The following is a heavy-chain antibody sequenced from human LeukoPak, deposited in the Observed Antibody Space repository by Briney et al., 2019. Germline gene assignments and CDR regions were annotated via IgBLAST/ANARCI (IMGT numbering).Heavy chain of an antibody. CDR3: AIQSVAEDY. D-gene: IGHD6-19*01. Sequence: ASVRVSCKASGGTFSSYAISWVRQAPGQGPEWMGGIIPIFGAANYAQKFQGRVTITADESTSTAYMELSSLRSEDTAVYYCAIQSVAEDYWGQGTLGTVSS. CDR1: GGTFSSYA. V-gene: IGHV1-69*01. J-gene: IGHJ4*02. CDR2: IIPIFGAA.